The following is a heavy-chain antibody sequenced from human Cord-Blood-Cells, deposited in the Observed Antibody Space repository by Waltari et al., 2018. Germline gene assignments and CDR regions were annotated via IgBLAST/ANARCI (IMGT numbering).Heavy chain of an antibody. CDR1: GGSFSSSY. CDR2: INHSGST. V-gene: IGHV4-34*01. J-gene: IGHJ6*02. Sequence: QLQLQQWGACLLKPSETLSLTCAVYGGSFSSSYSSRLRHPPGKGLEWIGEINHSGSTNYNPSLKSRVTISVDTSKNQFSLKLSSVTAADTAVYYCARGVTITMIVVVIHYGMDVWGQGTTVTVSS. CDR3: ARGVTITMIVVVIHYGMDV. D-gene: IGHD3-22*01.